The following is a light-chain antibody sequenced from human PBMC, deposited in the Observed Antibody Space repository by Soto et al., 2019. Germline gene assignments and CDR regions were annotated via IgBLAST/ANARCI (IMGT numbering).Light chain of an antibody. CDR2: EVS. CDR3: CSYGGSRAV. V-gene: IGLV2-23*02. Sequence: QSALTQPASVSGSPGQSITISCTGTSSDVGSHNLVSWYQQHPVQAPKLMIYEVSKRPLGVSARFSASKSGNTASLTISGLLAEDEADYYCCSYGGSRAVFGGGTQLTVL. J-gene: IGLJ7*01. CDR1: SSDVGSHNL.